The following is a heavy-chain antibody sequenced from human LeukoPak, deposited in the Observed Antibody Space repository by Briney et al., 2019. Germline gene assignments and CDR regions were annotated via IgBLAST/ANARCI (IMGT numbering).Heavy chain of an antibody. CDR1: GGSIRISSYY. D-gene: IGHD3-22*01. CDR3: ARNPHSSGYYYPLYYFDY. J-gene: IGHJ4*02. V-gene: IGHV4-61*02. CDR2: IYTSGST. Sequence: KPSETLSLTCSVSGGSIRISSYYWSWIRQPAGKGLEWIGRIYTSGSTNYNPSLKSRVTMSVDTSKNQFSLKLSSVTAADTAVYYCARNPHSSGYYYPLYYFDYWGQGTLVTVSS.